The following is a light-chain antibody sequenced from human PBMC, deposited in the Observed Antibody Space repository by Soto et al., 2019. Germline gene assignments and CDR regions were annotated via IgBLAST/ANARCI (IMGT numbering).Light chain of an antibody. CDR2: KAS. Sequence: DIQMTQSPSTLSASVGDRVTITCRASQSVTSWLAWYQQKPGKAPKLLNYKASTLESGVPSRFSGSGSGTEFTLTISSLQPDDFATYYCQQYNRYWTFGQGTKVEIK. CDR1: QSVTSW. J-gene: IGKJ1*01. CDR3: QQYNRYWT. V-gene: IGKV1-5*03.